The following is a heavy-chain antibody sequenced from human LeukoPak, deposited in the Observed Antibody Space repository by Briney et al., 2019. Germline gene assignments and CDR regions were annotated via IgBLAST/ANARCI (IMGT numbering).Heavy chain of an antibody. CDR1: GFTFSSDA. Sequence: PGGSLRLSCAASGFTFSSDAMTWVRQAPGKGLEWVSSIDGSGGFTYYADSVKGRFTISRDNSKNTLYLQMNSLRAEDTAVYYCARDPGRKNWFDSWGQGTLVTVSS. CDR2: IDGSGGFT. J-gene: IGHJ5*01. V-gene: IGHV3-23*01. CDR3: ARDPGRKNWFDS.